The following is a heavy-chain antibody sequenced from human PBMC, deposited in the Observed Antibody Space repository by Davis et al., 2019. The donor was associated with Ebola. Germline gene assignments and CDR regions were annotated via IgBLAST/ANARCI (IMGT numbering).Heavy chain of an antibody. CDR3: ARDLLLEWLLCGMDV. J-gene: IGHJ6*02. V-gene: IGHV3-21*01. CDR2: ISSSSSYI. D-gene: IGHD3-3*01. Sequence: GESLKISCAASGFTVSSNYMNWVRQAPGKGLEWVSSISSSSSYIYYADSVKGRFTISRDNAKNSLYLQMNSLRAEDTAVYYCARDLLLEWLLCGMDVWGQGTTVTVSS. CDR1: GFTVSSNY.